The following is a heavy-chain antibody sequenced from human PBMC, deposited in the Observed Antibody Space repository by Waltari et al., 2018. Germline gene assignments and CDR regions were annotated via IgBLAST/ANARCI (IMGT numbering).Heavy chain of an antibody. Sequence: QVQLVESGGGVVQPGRSLRLSCAASGFTFSSYGLPWVRQAPGKGLEWVAVIWYDGSNKYYADSVKGRFTISRDNSKNTLYLQMNSLRAEDTAVYYCAKIRAEQWLGNYYYYMDVWGKGTTVTVSS. CDR2: IWYDGSNK. CDR1: GFTFSSYG. J-gene: IGHJ6*03. D-gene: IGHD6-19*01. CDR3: AKIRAEQWLGNYYYYMDV. V-gene: IGHV3-33*06.